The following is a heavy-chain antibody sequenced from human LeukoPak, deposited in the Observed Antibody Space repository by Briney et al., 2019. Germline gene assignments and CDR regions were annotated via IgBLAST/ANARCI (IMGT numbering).Heavy chain of an antibody. CDR1: GFTFSGSA. CDR2: IRSKANSYAT. J-gene: IGHJ5*02. V-gene: IGHV3-73*01. CDR3: TRRPPVRDYYDSSGYPA. Sequence: GGSLKLSCAASGFTFSGSAMHWVRQASGKGREWGGRIRSKANSYATAYAASVKGRFTISRDDSKNTAYLQMNSLKTEDTAVYYCTRRPPVRDYYDSSGYPAWGQGTLVTVSS. D-gene: IGHD3-22*01.